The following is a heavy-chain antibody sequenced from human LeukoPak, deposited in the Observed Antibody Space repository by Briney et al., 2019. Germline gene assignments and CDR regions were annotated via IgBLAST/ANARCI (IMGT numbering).Heavy chain of an antibody. V-gene: IGHV1-2*02. D-gene: IGHD4-11*01. CDR1: GYTFTNYY. J-gene: IGHJ4*02. CDR3: ARSADYSNQHNDY. Sequence: ASVKVSCKASGYTFTNYYMHWVRQAPGQGLEWMGWINPNSGGANYAQNFQGRVTMTRDTSISTGYMELSSLRSDDTAVYYCARSADYSNQHNDYWGQGTLVTVSS. CDR2: INPNSGGA.